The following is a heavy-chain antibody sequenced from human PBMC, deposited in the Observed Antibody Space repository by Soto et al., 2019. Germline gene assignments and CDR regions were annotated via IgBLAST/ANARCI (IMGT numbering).Heavy chain of an antibody. Sequence: SVKVSCKASGGTFSSYAISWVRQAPGQGLEWMGGIIPIFGTANYAQKFQARVTITADESTSTAYMELSSLRSEDTAVYYCARDISSGGGYSYGYFDYWGQGTLVTVSS. D-gene: IGHD5-18*01. CDR1: GGTFSSYA. CDR3: ARDISSGGGYSYGYFDY. CDR2: IIPIFGTA. V-gene: IGHV1-69*13. J-gene: IGHJ4*02.